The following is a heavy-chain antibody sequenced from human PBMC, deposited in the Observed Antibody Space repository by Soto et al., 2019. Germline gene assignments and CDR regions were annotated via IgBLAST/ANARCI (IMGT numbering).Heavy chain of an antibody. D-gene: IGHD1-1*01. V-gene: IGHV1-8*02. CDR1: GGTFSSYA. CDR3: ARRAETNGWNGFGADKYYFDF. CDR2: MNPNTGNS. Sequence: GASVKVSCKASGGTFSSYAIRWVRQAPGQGLEWMGWMNPNTGNSGYAQKFQGRVTMTSDTSINTVHMELSSLRSEDTAVYYCARRAETNGWNGFGADKYYFDFWGQGTLVTVSS. J-gene: IGHJ4*02.